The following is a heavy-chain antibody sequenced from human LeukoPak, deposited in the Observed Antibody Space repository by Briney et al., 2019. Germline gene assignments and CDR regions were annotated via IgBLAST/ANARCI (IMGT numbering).Heavy chain of an antibody. Sequence: SETLSLTCTVSGGSISSGGYYWSWIRQPPGKGLEWIGYIYHSGSTYYNPSLKSRVTISVDRSKNQFSLKLCSVTAADTAVYYCASYCSSTSCYGPTDYWAREPWSPSPQ. CDR1: GGSISSGGYY. CDR3: ASYCSSTSCYGPTDY. CDR2: IYHSGST. D-gene: IGHD2-2*01. V-gene: IGHV4-30-2*01. J-gene: IGHJ4*02.